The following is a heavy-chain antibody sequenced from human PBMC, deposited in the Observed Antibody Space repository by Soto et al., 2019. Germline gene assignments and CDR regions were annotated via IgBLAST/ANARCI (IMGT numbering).Heavy chain of an antibody. Sequence: RLSCAASGFTINHYAMSWVRQAPGKGLEWVSIIIANGGTFYADSVKGRFTISRDNSKNTVYLQMSSLRVEDTAIYYCAKDYTVAADPSSVILFDYWGQGALVTVSS. CDR3: AKDYTVAADPSSVILFDY. CDR2: IIANGGT. V-gene: IGHV3-23*01. D-gene: IGHD2-15*01. CDR1: GFTINHYA. J-gene: IGHJ4*02.